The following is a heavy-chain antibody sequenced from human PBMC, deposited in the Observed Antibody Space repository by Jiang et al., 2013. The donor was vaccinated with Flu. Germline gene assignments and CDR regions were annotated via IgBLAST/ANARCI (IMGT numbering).Heavy chain of an antibody. D-gene: IGHD4-11*01. CDR2: IYHSGST. V-gene: IGHV4-30-2*01. J-gene: IGHJ5*02. CDR3: ARAMTTVTTSGAQFFDP. Sequence: SLTCTVSGGSISSGGYYWSWIRQHPGKGLEWIGYIYHSGSTYYNPSLKSRVTISVDRSKNQFSLKLSSVTAADTAVYYCARAMTTVTTSGAQFFDPWGQGTLVTVSS. CDR1: GGSISSGGYY.